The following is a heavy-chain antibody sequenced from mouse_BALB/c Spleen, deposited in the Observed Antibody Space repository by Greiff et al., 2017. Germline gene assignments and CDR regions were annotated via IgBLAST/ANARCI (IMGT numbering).Heavy chain of an antibody. CDR3: ARAYYDYDDAMDY. J-gene: IGHJ4*01. D-gene: IGHD2-4*01. V-gene: IGHV5-4*02. CDR2: ISDGGSYT. CDR1: GFTFSDYY. Sequence: EAQVVESGGGLVKPGGSLKLSCAASGFTFSDYYMYWVRQTPEKRLEWVATISDGGSYTYYPDSVKGRFTISRDNAKNNLYLQMSSLKSEDTAMYYCARAYYDYDDAMDYWGQGTSVTVSS.